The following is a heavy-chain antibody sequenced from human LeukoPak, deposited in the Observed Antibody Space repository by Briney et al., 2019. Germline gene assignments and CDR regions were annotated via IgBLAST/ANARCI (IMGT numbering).Heavy chain of an antibody. CDR1: GFPFSSYW. CDR2: IRHDGSET. J-gene: IGHJ4*02. V-gene: IGHV3-7*01. D-gene: IGHD3-22*01. CDR3: ARDETYDYESNGYLDF. Sequence: GRSLRLSCAASGFPFSSYWMSWVRQAPGKGLEWVANIRHDGSETYYVDSLRGRFTISRDNAKNLVYLQMSSLRAEDTAIYYCARDETYDYESNGYLDFWGQGTVVTVSS.